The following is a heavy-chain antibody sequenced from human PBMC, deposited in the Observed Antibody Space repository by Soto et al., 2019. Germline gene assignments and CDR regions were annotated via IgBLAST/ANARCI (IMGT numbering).Heavy chain of an antibody. CDR3: TRDWEITVSTWSFGGF. Sequence: QVQLVQSGAEVKKPGSSVKVSCKASGGTFSPYTINWVRQATGQGLEWMGRIIPFHGVTNYAQKFQARVTITADKSTSTAYMELSGLIFEDTAMYYCTRDWEITVSTWSFGGFWGRGTLVTVSS. J-gene: IGHJ4*02. V-gene: IGHV1-69*08. CDR1: GGTFSPYT. D-gene: IGHD3-10*01. CDR2: IIPFHGVT.